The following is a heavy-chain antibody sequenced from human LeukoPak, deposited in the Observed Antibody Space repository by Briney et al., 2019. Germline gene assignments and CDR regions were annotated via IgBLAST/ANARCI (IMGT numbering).Heavy chain of an antibody. CDR2: INPNSGGT. V-gene: IGHV1-2*02. CDR1: GYTFTGYY. J-gene: IGHJ6*03. CDR3: ARDNPIAVAGTNYYYMDV. Sequence: ASVKLSCKASGYTFTGYYMHWVRHAPGQGLEWMGCINPNSGGTNYAQKFQGRVTMPRDTSISTAYMERSRLRSDDTAVYCCARDNPIAVAGTNYYYMDVWGKGTTVTVSS. D-gene: IGHD6-19*01.